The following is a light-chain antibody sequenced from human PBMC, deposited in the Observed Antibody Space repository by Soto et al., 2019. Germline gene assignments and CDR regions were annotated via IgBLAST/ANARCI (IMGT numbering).Light chain of an antibody. CDR2: EVT. Sequence: QSALTQPASVSGSPGQSITISCTGTGSDVGGYKYVSWYQQHPGKAPKLVIYEVTNRPSGVSDRFSGSKSGNTASLTISGLQAEDEADYYCTSYSSSSLGVFGTGTKLTVL. J-gene: IGLJ1*01. CDR1: GSDVGGYKY. CDR3: TSYSSSSLGV. V-gene: IGLV2-14*01.